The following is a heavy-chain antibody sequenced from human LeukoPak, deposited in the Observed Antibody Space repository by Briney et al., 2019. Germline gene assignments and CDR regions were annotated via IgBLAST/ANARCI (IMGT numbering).Heavy chain of an antibody. J-gene: IGHJ4*02. CDR2: ISAYNGNT. Sequence: ASVKVSCKASGGTFSSYAISWVRQAPGQGLEWMGWISAYNGNTNYAQKLQGRVTMTTGTSTSTAYMELRSLRSDDTAVYYCARDRDYYDSSFDYWGQGTLVTVSS. CDR3: ARDRDYYDSSFDY. D-gene: IGHD3-22*01. CDR1: GGTFSSYA. V-gene: IGHV1-18*01.